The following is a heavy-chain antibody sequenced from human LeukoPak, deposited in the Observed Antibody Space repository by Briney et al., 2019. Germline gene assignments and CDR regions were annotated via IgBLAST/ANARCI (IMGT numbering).Heavy chain of an antibody. D-gene: IGHD3-10*01. CDR1: GFTFSSYA. J-gene: IGHJ4*02. Sequence: PGGSLRLSCAASGFTFSSYAMSWVRQAPGKGLEWVSAISGSGGSTYYADSVKGRFTISRDNSRNTLYLQMNSLRAEDTAVYYCAKDQFYGSGSYLDYWGQGSLVTVSS. CDR2: ISGSGGST. V-gene: IGHV3-23*01. CDR3: AKDQFYGSGSYLDY.